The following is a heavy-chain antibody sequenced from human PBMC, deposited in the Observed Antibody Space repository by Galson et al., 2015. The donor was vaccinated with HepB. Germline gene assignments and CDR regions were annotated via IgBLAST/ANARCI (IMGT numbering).Heavy chain of an antibody. Sequence: ETLSLTCTVSGGSISSYYWSWIRQPPGKGLEWIGYIYYSGSTNYNPSLKSRVTISVDTSKNQFSLKLSSVTAADTAVYYCARGSPEHCSGGSCYSDGGFDYWGQGTLVTVSS. V-gene: IGHV4-59*08. CDR1: GGSISSYY. CDR2: IYYSGST. J-gene: IGHJ4*02. CDR3: ARGSPEHCSGGSCYSDGGFDY. D-gene: IGHD2-15*01.